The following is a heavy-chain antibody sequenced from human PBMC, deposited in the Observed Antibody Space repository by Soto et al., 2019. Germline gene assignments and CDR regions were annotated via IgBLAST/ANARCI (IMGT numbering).Heavy chain of an antibody. D-gene: IGHD3-10*01. V-gene: IGHV1-3*04. CDR2: VNTDNENT. Sequence: ASVKVSCKASGHTLTNSAIHWLRQAPGQRPEWMGWVNTDNENTHYSPKFRGRLAITWDTSANTAYMDLSSLRREDTAVYYCARDFSLAGFQPWGQGTLVTVSS. CDR3: ARDFSLAGFQP. J-gene: IGHJ1*01. CDR1: GHTLTNSA.